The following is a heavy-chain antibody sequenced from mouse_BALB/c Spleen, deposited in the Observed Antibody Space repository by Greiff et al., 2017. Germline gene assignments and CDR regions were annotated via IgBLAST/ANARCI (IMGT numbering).Heavy chain of an antibody. D-gene: IGHD1-1*01. Sequence: QVQLQQSGAELVRPGTSVKISCKASGYTFTNYWLGWVKQRPGHGLEWIGDIYPGGGYTNYNEKFKGKATLTADTSSSTAYMQLSSLTSEDSAVYFCAREGPYCYGSRGEDYFDYWGQGTTLTVSS. CDR2: IYPGGGYT. J-gene: IGHJ2*01. CDR1: GYTFTNYW. CDR3: AREGPYCYGSRGEDYFDY. V-gene: IGHV1-63*02.